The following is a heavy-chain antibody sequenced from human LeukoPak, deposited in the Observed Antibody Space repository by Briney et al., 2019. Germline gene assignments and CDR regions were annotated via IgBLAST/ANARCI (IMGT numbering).Heavy chain of an antibody. CDR2: ISSSSYI. V-gene: IGHV3-21*01. Sequence: SGGSLRLSCAASGFTFSSYSMNWVRQAPGKGLEWVSSISSSSYIYYADSVKGRFTISRDNAKNSLYLQMNSLRAEDTAVYYCARAARKYYYDSSGYYYFDYWGRGTLVTVSS. D-gene: IGHD3-22*01. CDR1: GFTFSSYS. CDR3: ARAARKYYYDSSGYYYFDY. J-gene: IGHJ4*02.